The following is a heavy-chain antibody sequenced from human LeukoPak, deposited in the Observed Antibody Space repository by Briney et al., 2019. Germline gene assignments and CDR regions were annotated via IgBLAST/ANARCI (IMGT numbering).Heavy chain of an antibody. J-gene: IGHJ6*03. CDR1: GFTFGDYA. CDR3: TRDHYVTYYYGSGTRGDYYYMDV. CDR2: IRSKAYGGTT. V-gene: IGHV3-49*04. Sequence: GGSLRLSCTASGFTFGDYAMSWVRQAPGKGLEWVGFIRSKAYGGTTEYAASVKGRFTISRDDSKSIAYLQMNSLKTEDTAVYYCTRDHYVTYYYGSGTRGDYYYMDVWGKGTTVTISS. D-gene: IGHD3-10*01.